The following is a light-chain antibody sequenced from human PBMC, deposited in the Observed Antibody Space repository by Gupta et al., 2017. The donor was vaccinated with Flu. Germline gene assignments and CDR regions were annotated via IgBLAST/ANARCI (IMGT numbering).Light chain of an antibody. J-gene: IGLJ1*01. CDR3: CSHAGRRTGV. CDR1: TKDVGSYNN. Sequence: SPTPPPSVSGSPGQSPTLSCTATTKDVGSYNNRVSWYKQRPGKAPKLILYEVTKRPPGVSDRFSGSKSGNTASLTISGLQADDEADYYCCSHAGRRTGVFGTGTTVTVL. V-gene: IGLV2-11*01. CDR2: EVT.